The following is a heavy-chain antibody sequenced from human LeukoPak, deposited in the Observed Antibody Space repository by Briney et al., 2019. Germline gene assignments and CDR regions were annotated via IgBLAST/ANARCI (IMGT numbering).Heavy chain of an antibody. V-gene: IGHV4-59*01. CDR3: ARSWELPGTDYYYYMDV. Sequence: SETLSLTCTVSGGSISSYYWSWIRQPPGKGLEWIGDIYYSGSTNYNPSLKSRVTISVDTSKNQFSLKLSSVTAADTAVYYCARSWELPGTDYYYYMDVWGKGTTLTVSS. D-gene: IGHD1-26*01. CDR1: GGSISSYY. J-gene: IGHJ6*03. CDR2: IYYSGST.